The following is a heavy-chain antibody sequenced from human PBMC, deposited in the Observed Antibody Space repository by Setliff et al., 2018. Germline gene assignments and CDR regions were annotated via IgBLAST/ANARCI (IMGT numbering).Heavy chain of an antibody. CDR3: ARAELLWFGGFDP. Sequence: VKVSCQASGYTFTSYDINWVRQATGQGLEWMGWMNPNSGDTGYAQKIQGRVTMTRNTSISTAYMELSSLRSEDTAVYYCARAELLWFGGFDPWGQGTLVTVSS. CDR1: GYTFTSYD. D-gene: IGHD3-10*01. J-gene: IGHJ5*02. CDR2: MNPNSGDT. V-gene: IGHV1-8*02.